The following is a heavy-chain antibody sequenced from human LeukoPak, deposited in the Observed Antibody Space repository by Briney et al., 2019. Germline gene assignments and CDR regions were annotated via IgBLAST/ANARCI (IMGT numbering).Heavy chain of an antibody. V-gene: IGHV4-59*01. CDR1: GGSISSYY. D-gene: IGHD6-13*01. CDR2: IYYSGST. J-gene: IGHJ4*02. Sequence: SETLSLTCTVSGGSISSYYWSWIRQPPGKGLEWIGYIYYSGSTNYNPSLKSRVTISVDTSKNQFSLKLSSVTAADTAVYYCASVSSSSWYYFDSWGQGTRLTVSS. CDR3: ASVSSSSWYYFDS.